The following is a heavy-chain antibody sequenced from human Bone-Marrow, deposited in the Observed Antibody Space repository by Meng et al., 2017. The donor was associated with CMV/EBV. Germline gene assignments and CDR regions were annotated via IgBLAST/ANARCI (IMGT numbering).Heavy chain of an antibody. D-gene: IGHD1-26*01. CDR1: GFTFSSYA. Sequence: LSCAASGFTFSSYAMHWVRQAPGKGLEYVSAISSNGGSTYYANSVKGRFTISRDNSKNTLYLQMGSLRAEDMAVYYCARDYVGVLDYWGQGTLVTVSS. CDR3: ARDYVGVLDY. J-gene: IGHJ4*02. V-gene: IGHV3-64*01. CDR2: ISSNGGST.